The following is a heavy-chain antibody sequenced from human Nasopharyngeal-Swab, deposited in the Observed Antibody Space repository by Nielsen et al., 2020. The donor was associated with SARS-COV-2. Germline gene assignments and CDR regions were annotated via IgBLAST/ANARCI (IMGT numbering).Heavy chain of an antibody. J-gene: IGHJ3*02. D-gene: IGHD3-10*01. CDR3: AKADVLFWFGQFKNDGFDI. Sequence: GESLKIFCTASGFSFNNYGMHWVRQAPGKGLEWVAVISYEGSKKFYAESVEGRFTISRDYSKSTLYLQMDSLRTEDTAMYYCAKADVLFWFGQFKNDGFDIWGQGTMVAVSS. CDR1: GFSFNNYG. V-gene: IGHV3-30*18. CDR2: ISYEGSKK.